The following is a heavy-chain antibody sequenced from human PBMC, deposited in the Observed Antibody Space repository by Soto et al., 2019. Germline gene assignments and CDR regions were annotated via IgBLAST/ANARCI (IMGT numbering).Heavy chain of an antibody. CDR3: ARQSDDSSNWFDP. D-gene: IGHD6-6*01. Sequence: PGESLKISCKGSGYSFSTYWIGWVRQMPGKGLEWMGIIYPGDSDTRYSPSFQGQVTISADKSITTAYLQWSSLKASDTAMYFCARQSDDSSNWFDPWGQGTLVTVSS. CDR2: IYPGDSDT. CDR1: GYSFSTYW. J-gene: IGHJ5*02. V-gene: IGHV5-51*01.